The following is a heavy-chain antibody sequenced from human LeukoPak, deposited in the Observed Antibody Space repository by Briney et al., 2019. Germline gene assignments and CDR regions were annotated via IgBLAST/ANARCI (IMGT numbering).Heavy chain of an antibody. D-gene: IGHD3-3*01. J-gene: IGHJ4*02. CDR1: GGSISSYY. Sequence: SETLSLTCTVSGGSISSYYWSWIRQPPGKGLEWIGYIYYSGSTNYNPSLKSRVTISVDTSKNQFSLKLSSVTAADTAVYYCARGRPNYDFWSGYDYWGQGTLVTVSS. V-gene: IGHV4-59*01. CDR2: IYYSGST. CDR3: ARGRPNYDFWSGYDY.